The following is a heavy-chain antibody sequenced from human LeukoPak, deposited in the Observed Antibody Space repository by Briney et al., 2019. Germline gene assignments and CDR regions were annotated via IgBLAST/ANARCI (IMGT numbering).Heavy chain of an antibody. D-gene: IGHD2-21*01. CDR3: AKDYPGGEEVY. J-gene: IGHJ4*02. Sequence: GGSLRLSCVASGFTFSSYAMHWVRQAPGKGLEWVAVISYDGSNKYYADSVKGRFTISRDNSKNTLHLQMNNLRAEDTALYYCAKDYPGGEEVYWGQGTLVTVSS. CDR2: ISYDGSNK. V-gene: IGHV3-30-3*01. CDR1: GFTFSSYA.